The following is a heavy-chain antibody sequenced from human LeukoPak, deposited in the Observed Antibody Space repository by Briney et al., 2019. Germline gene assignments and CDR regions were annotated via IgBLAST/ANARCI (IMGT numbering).Heavy chain of an antibody. CDR3: AKGVEGATD. CDR1: GFTFSSYG. J-gene: IGHJ4*02. CDR2: ISSSSYTI. Sequence: GGSLRLSCAASGFTFSSYGMNWVRQAPGKGLEWVSYISSSSYTIYYADSVKGRFTISRDNAKNSLYLQMNSLRAEDTAVYYCAKGVEGATDWGQGTLVTVSS. D-gene: IGHD1-26*01. V-gene: IGHV3-48*01.